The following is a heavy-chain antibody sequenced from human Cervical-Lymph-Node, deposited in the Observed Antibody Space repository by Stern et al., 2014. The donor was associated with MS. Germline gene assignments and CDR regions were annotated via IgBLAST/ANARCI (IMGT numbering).Heavy chain of an antibody. CDR3: ASEKCTSASCYLS. D-gene: IGHD2-2*01. Sequence: QVQLVQSGGGLVKPGGSLRLSCAASGFTFSADFMTWIRQAPGKGLDWVSYISSSGSTVHYADSVKGRFTISRDNANNSLSLQMNSLRAEDTAVYYCASEKCTSASCYLSWGQGALVTVSS. V-gene: IGHV3-11*01. CDR2: ISSSGSTV. CDR1: GFTFSADF. J-gene: IGHJ4*02.